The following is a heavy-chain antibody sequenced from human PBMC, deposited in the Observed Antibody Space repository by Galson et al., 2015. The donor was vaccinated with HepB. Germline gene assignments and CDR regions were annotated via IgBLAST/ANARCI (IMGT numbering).Heavy chain of an antibody. D-gene: IGHD3-22*01. J-gene: IGHJ4*02. CDR2: IKSKGDGGTT. CDR1: GFTFSDSA. Sequence: SLRLSCAASGFTFSDSAIHWVRQAPGKGLEWIGRIKSKGDGGTTDYAAPVKGRFTISRDDAKNTLYLQMNSLKTEDTAVYYCPTDDYFDSSLYMGYWGPGTLVTVSS. V-gene: IGHV3-15*01. CDR3: PTDDYFDSSLYMGY.